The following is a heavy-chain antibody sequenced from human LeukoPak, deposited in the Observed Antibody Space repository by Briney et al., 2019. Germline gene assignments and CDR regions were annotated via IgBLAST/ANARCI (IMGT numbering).Heavy chain of an antibody. CDR1: GFTFSSYA. V-gene: IGHV3-30-3*01. J-gene: IGHJ4*02. Sequence: GGSLRLSCAASGFTFSSYAMHWVRQAPGKGLEWVAVISYDGSNKYYADSVKGRFTISKDNSKNTLYLQMNSLRAEDTAVYYCAKDGYDSSGYLVYYFDYWGQGTLVTVSS. D-gene: IGHD3-22*01. CDR2: ISYDGSNK. CDR3: AKDGYDSSGYLVYYFDY.